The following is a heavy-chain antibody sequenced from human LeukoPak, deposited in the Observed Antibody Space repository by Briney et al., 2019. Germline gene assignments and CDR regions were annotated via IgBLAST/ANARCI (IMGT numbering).Heavy chain of an antibody. Sequence: GESLRQSCAAHGFTLSSYGMHWVRQAPAKVLGREPFIRYDGSNKYYADSVNGRFTISRDNSKNTLYLQMNSLRAEDTAVYYCAKDSNDYVWGSYRYTGYFDYWGQGTLVTVSS. CDR3: AKDSNDYVWGSYRYTGYFDY. CDR1: GFTLSSYG. J-gene: IGHJ4*02. V-gene: IGHV3-30*02. D-gene: IGHD3-16*02. CDR2: IRYDGSNK.